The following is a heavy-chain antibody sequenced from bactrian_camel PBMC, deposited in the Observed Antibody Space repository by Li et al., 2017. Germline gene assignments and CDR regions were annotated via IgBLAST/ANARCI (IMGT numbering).Heavy chain of an antibody. CDR1: GFTFNTHD. Sequence: VQLVESGGGLVQPGGSLTLSCAASGFTFNTHDMSWVRQIPGKGLEWVSSIETDGVNTYYADFAKGRFTISRDNAKNTVYLQMNSLKPEDTAMCYCAAEASYSGDLFGFWGQGTQVTVS. V-gene: IGHV3-2*01. J-gene: IGHJ6*01. CDR3: AAEASYSGDLFGF. CDR2: IETDGVNT. D-gene: IGHD2*01.